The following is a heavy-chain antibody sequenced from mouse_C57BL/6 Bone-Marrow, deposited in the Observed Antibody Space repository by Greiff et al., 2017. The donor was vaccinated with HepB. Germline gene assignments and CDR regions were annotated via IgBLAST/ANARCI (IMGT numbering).Heavy chain of an antibody. Sequence: EVKLVESGEGLVKPGGSLKLSCAASGFTFSSYAMSWVRQTPEKRLEWVAYISSGGDYIYYADTVKGRFTISRDNAKNTLFLQMTSLRSEDTAMYYCARELLRLYYYAMDYWGQGTSVTVSS. J-gene: IGHJ4*01. V-gene: IGHV5S21*01. CDR1: GFTFSSYA. CDR3: ARELLRLYYYAMDY. CDR2: ISSGGDYI. D-gene: IGHD1-1*01.